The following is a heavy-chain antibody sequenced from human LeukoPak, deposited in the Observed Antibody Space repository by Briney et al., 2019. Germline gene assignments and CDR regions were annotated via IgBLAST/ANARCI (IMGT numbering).Heavy chain of an antibody. CDR1: GGSISSSSYY. J-gene: IGHJ4*02. CDR2: IYYSGST. D-gene: IGHD1-1*01. V-gene: IGHV4-39*07. Sequence: SGTLSLTCTVSGGSISSSSYYWGWIRQPPGKGLEWIGSIYYSGSTYYNPSLKSRVTISVDTSKNQFSLKLSSVTAADTAVYYCAREGTGTSPYYFDYWGQGTLVTVSS. CDR3: AREGTGTSPYYFDY.